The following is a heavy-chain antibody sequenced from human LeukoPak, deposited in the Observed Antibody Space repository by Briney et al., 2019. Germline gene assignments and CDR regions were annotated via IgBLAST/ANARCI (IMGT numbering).Heavy chain of an antibody. D-gene: IGHD2-2*01. V-gene: IGHV6-1*01. CDR1: GDSVSSNSAV. CDR3: ARGDQAFDY. J-gene: IGHJ4*02. CDR2: TYYRSKWSN. Sequence: SQTLSLTCAISGDSVSSNSAVWNWIRQSPSRGLEWLGRTYYRSKWSNNYAVSVKSRIIINPDTSENQFSLQLNSMTPEDTAVYYCARGDQAFDYWGQGTLVTVSS.